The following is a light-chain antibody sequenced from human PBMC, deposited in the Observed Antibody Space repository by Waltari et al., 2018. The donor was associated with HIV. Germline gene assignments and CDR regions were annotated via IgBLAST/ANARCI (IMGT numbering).Light chain of an antibody. Sequence: QSVLTQPPSVSAAPGQKVTISCSGSSSNIGNDFISWHQQLPGTAPKLLLDENNNRPSGMPDRFSGSKSGTSATLGITGLQAGDEGDYYCGTWNNSLTVFVFGTGTTVTVL. CDR3: GTWNNSLTVFV. V-gene: IGLV1-51*02. CDR2: ENN. J-gene: IGLJ1*01. CDR1: SSNIGNDF.